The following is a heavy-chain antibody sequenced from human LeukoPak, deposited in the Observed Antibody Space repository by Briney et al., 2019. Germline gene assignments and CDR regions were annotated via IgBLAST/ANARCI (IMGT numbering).Heavy chain of an antibody. V-gene: IGHV4-59*11. CDR1: GGSISSHY. CDR3: ARAVSTSWTNYYYYYYMDV. CDR2: IYYSGST. J-gene: IGHJ6*03. Sequence: PSETLSLTCTVSGGSISSHYWSWIRQPPGKGLEWIVYIYYSGSTNYNPSLKSRVTISVDTSKNQFSLKLSSVTAADTAVYYCARAVSTSWTNYYYYYYMDVWGKGTTVTVSS. D-gene: IGHD2-2*01.